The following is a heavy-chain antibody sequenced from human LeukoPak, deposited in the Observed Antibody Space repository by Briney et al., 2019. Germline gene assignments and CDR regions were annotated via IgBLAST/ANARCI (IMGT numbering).Heavy chain of an antibody. J-gene: IGHJ4*02. CDR1: GGSISSYY. V-gene: IGHV4-4*07. CDR2: IYTSGST. D-gene: IGHD3-10*01. Sequence: SETLSLTCTVSGGSISSYYWSWIRQPAGKGLEWIGRIYTSGSTNYNPSLKSRVTMSVDTSKNQFSLKLSSVTAADTAVYYCARVIGGFGELLPAYYFDYWGQGTLVTVSS. CDR3: ARVIGGFGELLPAYYFDY.